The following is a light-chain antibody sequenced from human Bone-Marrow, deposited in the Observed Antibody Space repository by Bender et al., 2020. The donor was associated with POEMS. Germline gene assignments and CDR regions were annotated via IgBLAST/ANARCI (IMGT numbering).Light chain of an antibody. J-gene: IGLJ2*01. CDR2: EVS. CDR3: SSYTSSSSFV. CDR1: SSDVGSYNR. V-gene: IGLV2-18*02. Sequence: SALTQPASVSGSPGQSVTISCTGTSSDVGSYNRVSWYQQPPGTAPKLLIYEVSNRPSGVPDRFSGSKSGNTASLTISGLQAEDEADYYCSSYTSSSSFVFGGGTQLTVL.